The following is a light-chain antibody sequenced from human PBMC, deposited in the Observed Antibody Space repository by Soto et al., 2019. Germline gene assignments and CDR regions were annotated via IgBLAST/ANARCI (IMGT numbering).Light chain of an antibody. J-gene: IGKJ4*01. CDR3: QQYEKWPPLT. V-gene: IGKV3-15*01. CDR1: QSIYSN. Sequence: EIVMTQSPATLSVSPGERANLSCRASQSIYSNLAWYQQKLGQAPRLLIYGASTRATGIPARFSGSGSGTEFTLTISSLQSEDFAVYYCQQYEKWPPLTFGGGTKVES. CDR2: GAS.